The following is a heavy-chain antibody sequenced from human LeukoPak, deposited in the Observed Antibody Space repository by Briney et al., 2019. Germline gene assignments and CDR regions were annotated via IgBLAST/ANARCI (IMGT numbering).Heavy chain of an antibody. V-gene: IGHV4-61*02. CDR3: AKMHPIPENWFDP. CDR1: GGSLSSGSFF. CDR2: IYPTGST. Sequence: SETLSLTCTVSGGSLSSGSFFWSWIRQPAGKGLELIGRIYPTGSTNYNPSLKSRVTISLDTSKNQFSLKLTSVTAADTAVYYCAKMHPIPENWFDPWGQGTLVTVSS. D-gene: IGHD1-14*01. J-gene: IGHJ5*02.